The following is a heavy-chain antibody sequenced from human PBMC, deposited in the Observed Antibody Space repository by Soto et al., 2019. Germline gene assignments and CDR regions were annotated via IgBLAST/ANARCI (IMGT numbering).Heavy chain of an antibody. V-gene: IGHV4-31*03. CDR1: GGSISSGGYY. J-gene: IGHJ5*02. Sequence: RSETLSLTCTVSGGSISSGGYYWSWIRQHPGKGLEWIGYIYYSGSTYYNPSLKSRVTISVDTSKNQFSLKLSSVTAADTAVYYCARGYCTNGVCPNWFDPWGQGTLVTVSS. CDR3: ARGYCTNGVCPNWFDP. CDR2: IYYSGST. D-gene: IGHD2-8*01.